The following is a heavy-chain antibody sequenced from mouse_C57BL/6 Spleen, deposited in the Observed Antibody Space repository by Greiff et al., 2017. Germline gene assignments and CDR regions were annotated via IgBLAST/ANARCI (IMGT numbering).Heavy chain of an antibody. J-gene: IGHJ4*01. Sequence: EVKLQQSGPELVKPGASVKISCKASGYTFTDYYMNWVKQSHGKSLEWIGDLNPNNGGTSYNQKFKGKATLTVDKSSSPSSMELRSLTSEDSAVYYCARGANYGSSAYAMDYWGQGTSVTVSS. CDR2: LNPNNGGT. D-gene: IGHD1-1*01. CDR3: ARGANYGSSAYAMDY. CDR1: GYTFTDYY. V-gene: IGHV1-26*01.